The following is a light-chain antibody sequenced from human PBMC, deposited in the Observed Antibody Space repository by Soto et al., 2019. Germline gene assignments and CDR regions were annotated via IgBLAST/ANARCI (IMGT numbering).Light chain of an antibody. CDR2: DAS. Sequence: EIVLTQSPATLSLSPGERATLSCRASQSVSRYVAWYQQKPGQAPRLLIFDASTRATGIPARFRGSGSGTDFTLLIRSLEPEDFAVYYCQQRSTWPYTFGQGTKVDIK. V-gene: IGKV3-11*01. J-gene: IGKJ2*01. CDR1: QSVSRY. CDR3: QQRSTWPYT.